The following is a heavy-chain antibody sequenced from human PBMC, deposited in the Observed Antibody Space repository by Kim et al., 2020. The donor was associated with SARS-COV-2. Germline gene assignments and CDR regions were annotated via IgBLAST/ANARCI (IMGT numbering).Heavy chain of an antibody. CDR3: ARVPPGSRFDP. J-gene: IGHJ5*02. V-gene: IGHV1-18*01. D-gene: IGHD7-27*01. Sequence: TNDAQKLQGRGTMTTDTSTSTAYMELRSLRSDDTAVYYCARVPPGSRFDPWGQGTLVTVSS. CDR2: T.